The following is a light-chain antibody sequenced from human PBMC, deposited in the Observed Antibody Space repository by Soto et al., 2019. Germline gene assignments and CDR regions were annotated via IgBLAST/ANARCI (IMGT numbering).Light chain of an antibody. CDR3: QQSYSTTWT. CDR2: AAS. V-gene: IGKV1-39*01. CDR1: QGISTY. Sequence: DIQMPKSQSSVSASVGARATITGRASQGISTYLNWCQQKPGKANKLLIYAASSLQSGAPSRFSGSGSETDFTLTISSLQPEDFATYSCQQSYSTTWTVGKGTKVDNK. J-gene: IGKJ1*01.